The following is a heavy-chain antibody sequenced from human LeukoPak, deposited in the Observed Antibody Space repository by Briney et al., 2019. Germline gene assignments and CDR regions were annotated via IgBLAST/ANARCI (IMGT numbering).Heavy chain of an antibody. CDR1: GGSISSGGYY. Sequence: SETLSLTCTVSGGSISSGGYYWSWIRQHPGKGLEWIGYIYYSGSTYYNPSLKSRVTISIDTSKNQFSLKLSSVTAADTAVYYCARAPITIFGVDSAIPYSGMDVWGQGTTVTVSS. CDR3: ARAPITIFGVDSAIPYSGMDV. D-gene: IGHD3-3*01. J-gene: IGHJ6*02. CDR2: IYYSGST. V-gene: IGHV4-31*03.